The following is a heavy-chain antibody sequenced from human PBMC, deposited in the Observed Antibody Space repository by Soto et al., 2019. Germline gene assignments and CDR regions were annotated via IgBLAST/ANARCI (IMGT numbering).Heavy chain of an antibody. D-gene: IGHD6-19*01. Sequence: SETLSLTCTVSGGSISGHYWIWIRQPPGEGMEWIGYIFYSGSTTYNNNPSLKSRVTISVDTSKNQFSLRLTSVTAADTAVYYCARVGSSGWSPDYWGQGTLVTVSS. CDR1: GGSISGHY. CDR2: IFYSGSTTY. CDR3: ARVGSSGWSPDY. J-gene: IGHJ4*02. V-gene: IGHV4-59*11.